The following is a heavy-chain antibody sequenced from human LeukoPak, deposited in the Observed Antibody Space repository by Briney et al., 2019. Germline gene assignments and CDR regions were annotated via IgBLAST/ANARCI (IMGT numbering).Heavy chain of an antibody. Sequence: GGSLRLSCAASGFTFSSYWMSWVRQAPGKGLEWVANIKQDGGEKYYVDSVKGRFTISRDNAKNSLYLQMNSLRAEDTAVYYCARVSPVGYCSSTSCYDYWGQGTLVTVSS. V-gene: IGHV3-7*01. CDR2: IKQDGGEK. CDR1: GFTFSSYW. J-gene: IGHJ4*02. CDR3: ARVSPVGYCSSTSCYDY. D-gene: IGHD2-2*01.